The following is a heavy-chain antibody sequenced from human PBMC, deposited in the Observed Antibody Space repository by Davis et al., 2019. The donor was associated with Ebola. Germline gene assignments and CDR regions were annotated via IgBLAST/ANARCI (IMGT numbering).Heavy chain of an antibody. V-gene: IGHV4-59*01. D-gene: IGHD3-22*01. Sequence: SETLSLTCTVSGGSISSYYWSWIRQPPGKGLEWIGYIYYSGSTNYNPSLKSRLTISVDTSKNQFSLKLSSVTAADTAVYYCARERRYYYDSSGYSHYYYYGMDVWGQGTTVTVSS. CDR1: GGSISSYY. CDR2: IYYSGST. CDR3: ARERRYYYDSSGYSHYYYYGMDV. J-gene: IGHJ6*02.